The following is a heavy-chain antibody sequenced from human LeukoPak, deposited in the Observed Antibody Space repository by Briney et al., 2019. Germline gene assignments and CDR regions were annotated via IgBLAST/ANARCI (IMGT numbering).Heavy chain of an antibody. CDR2: FAGSDPTT. CDR3: TTLGYHLDS. Sequence: GGSLRLSCAASGFDFGAYEMNWVRQTPGKGLEWVAYFAGSDPTTYYADSVKGRFIISRDNARNSLYLQMNSLRAEDTALYYCTTLGYHLDSWGQGTLVTVSS. CDR1: GFDFGAYE. V-gene: IGHV3-48*03. J-gene: IGHJ4*02. D-gene: IGHD3-22*01.